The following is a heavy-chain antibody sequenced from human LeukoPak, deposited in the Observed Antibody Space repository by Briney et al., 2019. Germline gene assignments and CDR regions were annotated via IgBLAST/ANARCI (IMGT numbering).Heavy chain of an antibody. CDR1: GGSISSYY. CDR2: IYYSGST. D-gene: IGHD6-13*01. J-gene: IGHJ6*02. V-gene: IGHV4-59*01. CDR3: ARESKQLVPRGYYYGMDV. Sequence: SETLSLTCTVSGGSISSYYWSWIQQPPGKGLEWIGYIYYSGSTNYNPSLKSRVTISVDTSKNRFSLKLSSVTAADTAVYYCARESKQLVPRGYYYGMDVRGQGTTVTVSS.